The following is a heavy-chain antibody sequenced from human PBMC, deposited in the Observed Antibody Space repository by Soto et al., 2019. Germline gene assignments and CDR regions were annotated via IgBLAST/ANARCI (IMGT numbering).Heavy chain of an antibody. CDR3: ARDSSGYYFDAFDI. Sequence: EASVKVSCKASGYTNNSYGISWVRQAPGQGLEWMGWISAYNGNTNYAQKLQGRVTMTTDTSTSTAYMELRSLRSDDTAVYYCARDSSGYYFDAFDIWGQGTMVTVSS. D-gene: IGHD3-22*01. J-gene: IGHJ3*02. V-gene: IGHV1-18*01. CDR2: ISAYNGNT. CDR1: GYTNNSYG.